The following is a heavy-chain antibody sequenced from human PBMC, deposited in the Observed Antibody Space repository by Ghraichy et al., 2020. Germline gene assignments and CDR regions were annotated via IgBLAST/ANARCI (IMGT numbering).Heavy chain of an antibody. CDR2: INPNSGGT. Sequence: ASVKVSCKASGYTFTGYYMHWVRQAPGQGLEWMGWINPNSGGTNYAQKFQGWVTMTRDTSISTAYMELSRLRSDDTAVYYCARAGGGIAAACTHGSYYYYGMDVWGQGTTVTVSS. CDR1: GYTFTGYY. D-gene: IGHD6-13*01. V-gene: IGHV1-2*04. CDR3: ARAGGGIAAACTHGSYYYYGMDV. J-gene: IGHJ6*02.